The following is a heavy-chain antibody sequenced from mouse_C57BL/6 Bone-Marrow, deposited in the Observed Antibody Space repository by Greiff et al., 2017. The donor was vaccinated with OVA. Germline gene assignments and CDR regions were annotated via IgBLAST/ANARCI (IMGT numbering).Heavy chain of an antibody. D-gene: IGHD1-1*01. CDR3: ARFTTVVATDYYAMDY. CDR2: IYPGSGST. Sequence: VQLQQPGAELVKPGASVKMSCKASGYTFTSYWITWVKQRPGQGLEWIGDIYPGSGSTNYNEKFKSKATLTVDTSSSTAYMQLSSLTSEDSAVYYCARFTTVVATDYYAMDYWGQGTSVTVSS. CDR1: GYTFTSYW. J-gene: IGHJ4*01. V-gene: IGHV1-55*01.